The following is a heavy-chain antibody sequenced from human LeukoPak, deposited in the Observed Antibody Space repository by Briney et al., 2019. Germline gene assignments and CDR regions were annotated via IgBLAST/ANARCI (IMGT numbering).Heavy chain of an antibody. CDR1: GFTFSSYA. CDR3: AKVISGWTISPDDY. J-gene: IGHJ4*02. V-gene: IGHV3-23*01. Sequence: GGSLRLSCAASGFTFSSYAMSWVRQAPGKGLEWVSAISGSGGSTYYADSVKGRFTISRDNSKNTLYLQMNSLRAEDTAVYYCAKVISGWTISPDDYWGQGTLVTVSS. CDR2: ISGSGGST. D-gene: IGHD6-19*01.